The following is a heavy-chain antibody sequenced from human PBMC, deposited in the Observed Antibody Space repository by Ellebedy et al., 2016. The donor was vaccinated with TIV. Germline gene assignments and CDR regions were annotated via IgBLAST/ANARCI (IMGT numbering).Heavy chain of an antibody. CDR1: GFPFSTYW. Sequence: GESLKIPCAASGFPFSTYWMGWVRQAAGKGLEWVANTKQDGSEKYYVDSVMGRFTISRDNAKNSLYMEMNSLRAEDTAVYYCATGARSEGGYWGQGTLVTVSS. D-gene: IGHD2-15*01. CDR3: ATGARSEGGY. V-gene: IGHV3-7*01. J-gene: IGHJ4*02. CDR2: TKQDGSEK.